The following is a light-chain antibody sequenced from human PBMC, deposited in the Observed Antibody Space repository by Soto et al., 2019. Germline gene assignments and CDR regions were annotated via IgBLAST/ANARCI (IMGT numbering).Light chain of an antibody. CDR1: TTNIGINY. Sequence: QSVLTQPPSVSAAPGQKVTISCSGSTTNIGINYVSWYQQLPGTVPKLLIYDNNKRASVIADRFSGYKSDTSATLDITGLQTGDEADYYGGPWDTSLTTSWVFGGGTQLTVL. J-gene: IGLJ3*02. CDR2: DNN. V-gene: IGLV1-51*01. CDR3: GPWDTSLTTSWV.